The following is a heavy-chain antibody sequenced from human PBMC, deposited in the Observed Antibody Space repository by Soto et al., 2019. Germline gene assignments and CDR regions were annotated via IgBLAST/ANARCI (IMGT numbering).Heavy chain of an antibody. Sequence: GGSLRLSCAASLFTFRRYAMTWVRQAPGKGLEWVSAISGSGDTTYYADSVKGRFTISRDNSKNTLHLQLNSLKAGDTAVYYCARETGTAFDYWGQGTLVTVSS. D-gene: IGHD1-1*01. CDR1: LFTFRRYA. CDR3: ARETGTAFDY. CDR2: ISGSGDTT. J-gene: IGHJ4*02. V-gene: IGHV3-23*01.